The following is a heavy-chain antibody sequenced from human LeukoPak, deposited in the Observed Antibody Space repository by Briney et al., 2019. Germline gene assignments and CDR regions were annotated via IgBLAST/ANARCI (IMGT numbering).Heavy chain of an antibody. CDR2: ISAYNGNT. J-gene: IGHJ3*02. CDR3: ARAMYYDSSGSDAFDI. Sequence: ASVKVSCKASGYTFTSYGISWVRQAPGQGLEWMGWISAYNGNTNYAQKLQGRVTMTTDTPTSTAYMELRSLRSDDTAVYYCARAMYYDSSGSDAFDIWGQGTMVTVSS. D-gene: IGHD3-22*01. V-gene: IGHV1-18*01. CDR1: GYTFTSYG.